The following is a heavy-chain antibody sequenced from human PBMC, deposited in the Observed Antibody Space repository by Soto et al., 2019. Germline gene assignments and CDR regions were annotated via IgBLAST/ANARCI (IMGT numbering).Heavy chain of an antibody. J-gene: IGHJ6*02. CDR3: AASIFYYGMDV. CDR1: GYSFTNYW. V-gene: IGHV5-51*01. CDR2: IYPGDSDT. Sequence: PGESLKISCKGSGYSFTNYWIGWVRQMPGKGPEWMGIIYPGDSDTKYNPSFQVQVTISADNSITTTYLQLSSLKASDTSIHYCAASIFYYGMDVWGQGTTVTVSS.